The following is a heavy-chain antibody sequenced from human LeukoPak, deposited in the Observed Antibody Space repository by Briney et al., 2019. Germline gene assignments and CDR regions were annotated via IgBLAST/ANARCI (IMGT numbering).Heavy chain of an antibody. D-gene: IGHD2-15*01. J-gene: IGHJ4*02. CDR2: INRSGGT. CDR3: AESDSSQIPDH. Sequence: SETLPLTCAVYGGSFSGHYWSWIRQPPGKGLEWIGEINRSGGTVYNPSLKSRVTISADTSKKQFSLKLSSVTTADTAVYYCAESDSSQIPDHWGQGTLVTVSS. V-gene: IGHV4-34*01. CDR1: GGSFSGHY.